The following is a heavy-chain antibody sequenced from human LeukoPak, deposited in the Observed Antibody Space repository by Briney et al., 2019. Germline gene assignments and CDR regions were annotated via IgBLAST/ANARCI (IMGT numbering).Heavy chain of an antibody. CDR3: ARGAGYNYPYYFDY. D-gene: IGHD5-24*01. CDR1: GFTFSSFS. J-gene: IGHJ4*02. Sequence: GGSLRLSCAASGFTFSSFSMIWVRQAPGKGLEWVSVIYGGGNIYYADSVKGRFTISRDNSKNTLYLQMNSLRAEDTAVYYCARGAGYNYPYYFDYWGQGTLVTVSS. CDR2: IYGGGNI. V-gene: IGHV3-53*01.